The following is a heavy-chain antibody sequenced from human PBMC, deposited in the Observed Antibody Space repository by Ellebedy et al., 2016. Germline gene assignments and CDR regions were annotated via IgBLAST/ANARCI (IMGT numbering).Heavy chain of an antibody. D-gene: IGHD1-14*01. CDR1: GYSISSGYY. V-gene: IGHV4-38-2*02. CDR2: IYHSGST. J-gene: IGHJ4*02. Sequence: SETLSLXXTVSGYSISSGYYWGWIRQPPGKGLEWIGSIYHSGSTYYNPSLKSRVTISVDTSKNQFSLKLNSVTAADTAVYYCARVRVTTPSRFDYWGQGTLVTVSS. CDR3: ARVRVTTPSRFDY.